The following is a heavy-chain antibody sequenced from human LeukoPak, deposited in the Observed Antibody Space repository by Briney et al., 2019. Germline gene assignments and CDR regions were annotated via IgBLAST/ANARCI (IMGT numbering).Heavy chain of an antibody. CDR2: IDPSDSYT. CDR3: ARSGESGWLGKSDY. J-gene: IGHJ4*02. D-gene: IGHD6-19*01. Sequence: GGALKISCKGSGYSFTSYWISWVRQMPGKGVEWMGRIDPSDSYTNYSPSFQGHVTISADKSINTAYLQWSSLKASDTAMYYCARSGESGWLGKSDYWGQGTLVTVSS. V-gene: IGHV5-10-1*01. CDR1: GYSFTSYW.